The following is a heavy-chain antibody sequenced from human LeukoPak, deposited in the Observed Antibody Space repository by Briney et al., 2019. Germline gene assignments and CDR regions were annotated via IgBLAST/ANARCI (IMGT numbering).Heavy chain of an antibody. J-gene: IGHJ5*02. CDR2: ISSGSGYI. CDR1: GFSFVNYH. D-gene: IGHD6-13*01. Sequence: GGSLRLSCAASGFSFVNYHMNWVRQAPGKGLEWVSSISSGSGYIYYADSVKGRFTISRDNAKNSLYLQMNSLRAEDTAVYYCARDLAAGAENWFDPWGQGTLVSVSS. CDR3: ARDLAAGAENWFDP. V-gene: IGHV3-21*04.